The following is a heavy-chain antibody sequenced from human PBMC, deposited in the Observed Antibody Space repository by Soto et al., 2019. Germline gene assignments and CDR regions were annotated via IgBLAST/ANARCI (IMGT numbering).Heavy chain of an antibody. CDR2: ISGSGGST. J-gene: IGHJ4*02. D-gene: IGHD5-12*01. CDR1: GFTFSSYA. Sequence: GGSLRLSCAASGFTFSSYAMSWVRRAPGKGLEWVSAISGSGGSTYYADSVKGRFTISRDNSKNTLYLQMNSLRAEDTAVYYCAKTGASSGYDYHPFDYWGQGTLVTVSS. V-gene: IGHV3-23*01. CDR3: AKTGASSGYDYHPFDY.